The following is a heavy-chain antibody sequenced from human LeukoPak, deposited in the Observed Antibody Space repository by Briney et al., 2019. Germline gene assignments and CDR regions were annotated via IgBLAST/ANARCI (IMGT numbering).Heavy chain of an antibody. Sequence: SQTLSLTCAISGDSVSNNIATWNWVRQSPSRGLEWLGRTYYRSRWGNDYAISVKGRITINPDTSRNQFSLQLNSVTPEDTAVYYCVRDSDDYYWALDYWGQGTLVTVSS. V-gene: IGHV6-1*01. CDR1: GDSVSNNIAT. D-gene: IGHD3-10*01. J-gene: IGHJ4*02. CDR2: TYYRSRWGN. CDR3: VRDSDDYYWALDY.